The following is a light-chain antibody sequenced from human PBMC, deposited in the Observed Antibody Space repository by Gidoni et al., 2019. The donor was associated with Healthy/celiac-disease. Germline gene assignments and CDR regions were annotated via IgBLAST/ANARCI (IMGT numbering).Light chain of an antibody. CDR1: QSLLNSNGYNY. CDR3: MQARQTSLT. Sequence: IVITQSPLSLPVTPGEPASISCSSSQSLLNSNGYNYLDWYLQKPGQSPQLLIYLGSNRAAGVPDRFSGSGSGTDFTLKISRVEAEDVGVYYCMQARQTSLTFGGGTKVEIK. J-gene: IGKJ4*01. CDR2: LGS. V-gene: IGKV2-28*01.